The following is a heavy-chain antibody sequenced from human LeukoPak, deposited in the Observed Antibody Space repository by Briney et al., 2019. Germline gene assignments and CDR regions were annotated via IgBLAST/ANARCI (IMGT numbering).Heavy chain of an antibody. CDR1: VFTFSSYW. Sequence: PGGSLRLSCAAPVFTFSSYWMSWVRQAPGKGLQWVANIKEDGSERYYVDSVKGRFTISRDNAEKSQYLQMNSLRAEDTAVYYCARASSGYYVRNFLVDYWGQGTLVTVSS. CDR3: ARASSGYYVRNFLVDY. V-gene: IGHV3-7*01. D-gene: IGHD3-22*01. J-gene: IGHJ4*02. CDR2: IKEDGSER.